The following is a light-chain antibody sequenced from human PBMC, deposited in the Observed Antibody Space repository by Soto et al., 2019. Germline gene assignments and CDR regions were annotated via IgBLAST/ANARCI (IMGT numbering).Light chain of an antibody. J-gene: IGLJ2*01. V-gene: IGLV2-11*01. Sequence: QSVLTQPRSVSGSPGQSVTISCTGSPSNVGNHDFVSWFQHFPGIAPKLVLFDVSKRPPGLPDRFSGSKSGNTASLTIAGLQAYDEADYYCCSSAGTLTVLFGGGTELTVL. CDR2: DVS. CDR3: CSSAGTLTVL. CDR1: PSNVGNHDF.